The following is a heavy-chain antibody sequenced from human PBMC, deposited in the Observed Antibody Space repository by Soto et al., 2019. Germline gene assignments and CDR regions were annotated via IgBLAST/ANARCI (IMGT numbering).Heavy chain of an antibody. J-gene: IGHJ4*02. CDR2: IWYDGSNK. CDR3: TRRGCSTTGCYFN. D-gene: IGHD2-2*01. Sequence: GGSLRLSCAASGFTFSSYGMHWVRQAPGKGLEWVAVIWYDGSNKYYADSVKGRFTISRDNSKNTLYLQMNSLRAEDAAVYYCTRRGCSTTGCYFNWGRGTLVTVSS. V-gene: IGHV3-33*01. CDR1: GFTFSSYG.